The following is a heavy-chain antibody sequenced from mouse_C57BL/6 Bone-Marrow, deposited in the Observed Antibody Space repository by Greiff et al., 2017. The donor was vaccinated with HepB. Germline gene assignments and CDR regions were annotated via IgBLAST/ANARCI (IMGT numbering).Heavy chain of an antibody. CDR2: IYWDDDK. D-gene: IGHD3-2*02. CDR1: GFSLSTSGMG. Sequence: QVTLKESGPGILQSSQTLSLTCSFSGFSLSTSGMGVSWIRQPPGKGREWMAHIYWDDDKRYNTSLKSRRTISKDTSRNQVFLKITSVDTAYTATYYCARGAEDSSGYCAMDYWGQGTSVTVSS. CDR3: ARGAEDSSGYCAMDY. J-gene: IGHJ4*01. V-gene: IGHV8-12*01.